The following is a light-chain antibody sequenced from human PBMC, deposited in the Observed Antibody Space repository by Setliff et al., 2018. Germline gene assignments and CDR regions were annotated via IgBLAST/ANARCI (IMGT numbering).Light chain of an antibody. CDR1: SRGVGGDNY. CDR3: SAFGMSGTI. Sequence: QSVLTQPPSASGSPGQSVTISCSGLSRGVGGDNYVSWYQQNPGKAPRLLIYDVHNRPSEISSRFSGSRSGSTASLSISGLQADDEADYFCSAFGMSGTIFGTGTKVTVL. V-gene: IGLV2-14*01. J-gene: IGLJ1*01. CDR2: DVH.